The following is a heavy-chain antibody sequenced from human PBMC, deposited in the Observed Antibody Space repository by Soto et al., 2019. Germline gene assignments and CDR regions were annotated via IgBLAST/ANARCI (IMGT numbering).Heavy chain of an antibody. V-gene: IGHV4-31*03. Sequence: SETLSLTCTVSGASVSTGVYYWTWIRQHAGKGLEWIGYIDNSGSTYYNPSLTGRVDISVDTSKNEFSLNLQSLTAADTAFYYCAGAVSDFDVRRYRTSYFDQWCQG. J-gene: IGHJ4*02. CDR2: IDNSGST. CDR3: AGAVSDFDVRRYRTSYFDQ. CDR1: GASVSTGVYY. D-gene: IGHD3-10*02.